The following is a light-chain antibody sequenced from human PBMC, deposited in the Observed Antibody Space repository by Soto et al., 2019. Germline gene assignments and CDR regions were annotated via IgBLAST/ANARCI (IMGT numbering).Light chain of an antibody. CDR1: QGIGNY. CDR3: QKYNRAPRT. J-gene: IGKJ1*01. Sequence: DIQMTQSPPSLSASVGDRVTITFRASQGIGNYLAWYQQKPGKVPKLLIYGASTLQSGVPSRFSGSGSGTDFTLTISSLRPEDFATYYCQKYNRAPRTFGPGTRVEIK. V-gene: IGKV1-27*01. CDR2: GAS.